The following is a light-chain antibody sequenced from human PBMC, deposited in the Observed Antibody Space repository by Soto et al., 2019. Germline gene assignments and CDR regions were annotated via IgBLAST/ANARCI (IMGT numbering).Light chain of an antibody. V-gene: IGLV2-14*01. CDR1: GSDVGGCNF. CDR2: DVR. CDR3: SSYTSISTYV. J-gene: IGLJ1*01. Sequence: QSVLIQPASVSGSPGQSITVSCTGTGSDVGGCNFVSWYQQHPGKAPKLMIYDVRNRPSGVSNRFSGSKSVNTASLTISGLQAEDEADYYCSSYTSISTYVFGTGTKVTVL.